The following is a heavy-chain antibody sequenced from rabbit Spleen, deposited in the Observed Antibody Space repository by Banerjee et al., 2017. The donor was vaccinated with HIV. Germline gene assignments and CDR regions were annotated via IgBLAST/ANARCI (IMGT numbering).Heavy chain of an antibody. D-gene: IGHD8-1*01. Sequence: QEQLVESGGGLVQPEGSLTLTCKASGVSFSDKDVMCWVRQAPGKGLEWIGYIDPLFGTTYYASWVNGRFTISSHNAQNTLYLQLNSLTAADTATYFCARDTGSSFSSYGMDLWGQGTLVTVS. CDR3: ARDTGSSFSSYGMDL. CDR1: GVSFSDKD. J-gene: IGHJ3*01. CDR2: IDPLFGTT. V-gene: IGHV1S47*01.